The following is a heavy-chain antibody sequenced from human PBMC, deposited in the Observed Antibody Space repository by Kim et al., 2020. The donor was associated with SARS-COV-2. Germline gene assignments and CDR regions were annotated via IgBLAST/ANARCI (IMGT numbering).Heavy chain of an antibody. CDR3: ARDLQTYYYDSSGPSVFDY. Sequence: GRFTISRDNAKNSLYLQMNSLRAEDTAVYYCARDLQTYYYDSSGPSVFDYWGQGTLVTVSS. V-gene: IGHV3-11*06. J-gene: IGHJ4*02. D-gene: IGHD3-22*01.